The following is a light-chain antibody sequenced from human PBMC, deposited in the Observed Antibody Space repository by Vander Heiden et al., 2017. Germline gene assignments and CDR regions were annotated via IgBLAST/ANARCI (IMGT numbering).Light chain of an antibody. CDR1: QSISSW. CDR2: KAS. Sequence: DIQMTQSPSTLSASVGDRVTITCRASQSISSWLAWYQQKPGKAPKLLIYKASSLESGVPSRFSGSGSGTEFTLTISSLQPDDFATYDCQQDNSYLYTFGQGTKLEIK. J-gene: IGKJ2*01. V-gene: IGKV1-5*03. CDR3: QQDNSYLYT.